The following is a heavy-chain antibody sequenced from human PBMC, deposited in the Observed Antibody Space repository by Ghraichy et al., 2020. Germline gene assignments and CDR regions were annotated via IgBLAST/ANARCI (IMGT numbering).Heavy chain of an antibody. D-gene: IGHD2-2*01. CDR2: IIPILGIA. CDR1: GGTFSSYT. V-gene: IGHV1-69*02. J-gene: IGHJ6*02. Sequence: SVKVSCKASGGTFSSYTISWVRQAPGQGLEWMGRIIPILGIANYAQKFQGRVTITADKSTSTAYMELSSLRSEDTAVYYCARGGGRSTSRYPYGMDIWGQGTTVTVSS. CDR3: ARGGGRSTSRYPYGMDI.